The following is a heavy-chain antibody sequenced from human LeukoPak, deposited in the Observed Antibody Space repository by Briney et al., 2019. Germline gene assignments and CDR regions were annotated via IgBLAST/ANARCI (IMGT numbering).Heavy chain of an antibody. D-gene: IGHD3-3*01. V-gene: IGHV3-23*01. CDR3: ARRTYYDFWSGYSPFDY. Sequence: GGSLRLSCAASGFTFSSYAMSWVRQAPGKGLEWVSAISGSGGSTYYADSVKGRFTISRDNSKNTLYLQMNSLRAEDTAVYYCARRTYYDFWSGYSPFDYWGQGTLVTVSS. CDR2: ISGSGGST. CDR1: GFTFSSYA. J-gene: IGHJ4*02.